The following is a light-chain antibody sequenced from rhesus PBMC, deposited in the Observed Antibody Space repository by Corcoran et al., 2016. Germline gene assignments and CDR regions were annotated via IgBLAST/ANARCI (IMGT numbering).Light chain of an antibody. J-gene: IGKJ4*01. V-gene: IGKV1S9*01. CDR1: QSLSNY. Sequence: DIQMTQSPSSLSASVGDRVTITCQASQSLSNYLNWYQQKPGKIPKLLIYIASSLQSGIPSRFSGRGSVTDFPLTISSRQPEDFATYYCQHGYSYPLTFGGGTKVELK. CDR2: IAS. CDR3: QHGYSYPLT.